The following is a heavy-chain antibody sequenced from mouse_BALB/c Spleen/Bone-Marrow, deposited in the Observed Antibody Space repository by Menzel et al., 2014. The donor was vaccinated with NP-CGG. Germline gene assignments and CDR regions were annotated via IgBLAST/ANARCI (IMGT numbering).Heavy chain of an antibody. CDR1: GYTFTSYY. Sequence: QVQLQQSGAELVKPGASVKLSCKASGYTFTSYYMYWVKQRPGQGLEWIGEINPNNGGTDFNEKFKNKATLTVDESSSTAYMQLSSLTSEDSAVYYCTRWFYRYGRGYIDVWRAGTPVTVSS. CDR3: TRWFYRYGRGYIDV. J-gene: IGHJ1*01. V-gene: IGHV1S81*02. D-gene: IGHD2-12*01. CDR2: INPNNGGT.